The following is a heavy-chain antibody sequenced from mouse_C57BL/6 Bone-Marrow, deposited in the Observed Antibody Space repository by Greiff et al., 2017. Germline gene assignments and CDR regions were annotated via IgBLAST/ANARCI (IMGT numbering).Heavy chain of an antibody. CDR3: ARHETQVSTTVVGYVDV. CDR1: GYTFTEYT. CDR2: FYPGSGSI. Sequence: VKLQESGAELVKPGASVKLSCKASGYTFTEYTIHWVKQRSGQGLEWIGWFYPGSGSIKYNEKFKDKATLTADKSSSTVYMELSRLTSEDAAVFVCARHETQVSTTVVGYVDVWGTGTTVTVSS. V-gene: IGHV1-62-2*01. D-gene: IGHD1-1*01. J-gene: IGHJ1*03.